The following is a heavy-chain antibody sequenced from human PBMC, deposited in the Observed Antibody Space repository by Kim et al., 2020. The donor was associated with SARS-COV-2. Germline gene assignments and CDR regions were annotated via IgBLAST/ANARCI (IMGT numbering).Heavy chain of an antibody. D-gene: IGHD3-3*01. J-gene: IGHJ6*02. CDR1: GGSISSSSYY. V-gene: IGHV4-39*01. CDR3: ARHQPFTIFGVVTFYYYYGMDV. Sequence: SETLSLTCTVSGGSISSSSYYWGWIRQPPGKGLEWIGSIYYSGSTYYNPSLKSRVTISVDTSKNQFSLKLSSVTAADTAEYYCARHQPFTIFGVVTFYYYYGMDVWGQGTTVTVSS. CDR2: IYYSGST.